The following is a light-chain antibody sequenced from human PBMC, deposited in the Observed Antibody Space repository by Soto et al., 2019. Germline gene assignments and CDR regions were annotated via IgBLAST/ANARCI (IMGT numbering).Light chain of an antibody. J-gene: IGKJ4*01. V-gene: IGKV3-15*01. CDR2: GAS. CDR1: QAIATS. CDR3: QLYNGWPL. Sequence: ELVMTQSPAALSLSPGETVTLSCRASQAIATSLAWYQHKPGQAPRLLIYGASTRATGVPDRFSGGGSETECNLTISGLQSEDFAICYGQLYNGWPLFGGGTKVEFK.